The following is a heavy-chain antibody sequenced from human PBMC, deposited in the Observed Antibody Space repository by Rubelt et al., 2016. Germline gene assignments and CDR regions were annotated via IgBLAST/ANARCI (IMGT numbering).Heavy chain of an antibody. V-gene: IGHV3-30*02. CDR1: GFSFSSHG. D-gene: IGHD4/OR15-4a*01. CDR3: ARDPYYAASGPFDY. Sequence: GGSLRLSCAASGFSFSSHGMNWVRQAPGRGLEWVAFILYDGSDKKYGDSVKGRSTISRANSRNTLYLQMNSLKTEDSVVYYCARDPYYAASGPFDYWGQGALVSVSS. CDR2: ILYDGSDK. J-gene: IGHJ4*02.